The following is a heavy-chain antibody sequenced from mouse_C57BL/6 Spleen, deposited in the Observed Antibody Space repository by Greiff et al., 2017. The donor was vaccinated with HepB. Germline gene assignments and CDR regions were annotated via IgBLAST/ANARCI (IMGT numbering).Heavy chain of an antibody. CDR2: INPSTGGT. D-gene: IGHD2-3*01. CDR3: ARWDGYYGAMDY. V-gene: IGHV1-42*01. Sequence: VQLKQSGPELVKPGASVKISCKASGYSFTGYYMNWVKQSPEKSLEWIGEINPSTGGTTYNQKFKAKATLTVDKSSSTAYMQLKSLTSEDSAVYYCARWDGYYGAMDYWGQGTSVTVSS. CDR1: GYSFTGYY. J-gene: IGHJ4*01.